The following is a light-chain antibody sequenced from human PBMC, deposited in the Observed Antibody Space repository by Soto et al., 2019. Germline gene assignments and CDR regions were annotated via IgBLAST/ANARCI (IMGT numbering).Light chain of an antibody. CDR2: GAS. CDR1: QSISSSY. J-gene: IGKJ3*01. CDR3: QQYDSSPFT. Sequence: EIVLTQSPGTLSLSPGERATLSCRASQSISSSYLAWSQQKPGQAPRLLIYGASSGAIGIPDRFSGSGSGTDFTLTISRLEPEDFAVYYCQQYDSSPFTFGPGTKVDIK. V-gene: IGKV3-20*01.